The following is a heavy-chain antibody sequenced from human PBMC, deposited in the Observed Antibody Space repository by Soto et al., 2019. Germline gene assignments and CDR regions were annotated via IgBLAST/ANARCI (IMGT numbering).Heavy chain of an antibody. V-gene: IGHV1-69*13. CDR2: IIPIFGTA. J-gene: IGHJ4*02. D-gene: IGHD1-26*01. CDR3: ARDRVYSGSSFDY. CDR1: GGTFSSYA. Sequence: ASVKVSCKASGGTFSSYAISWVRQAPGQGLEWMGGIIPIFGTANYAQKFQGRVTITADESTSTAYMELSSLRSEDTAVYYCARDRVYSGSSFDYWGQGTLVTVSS.